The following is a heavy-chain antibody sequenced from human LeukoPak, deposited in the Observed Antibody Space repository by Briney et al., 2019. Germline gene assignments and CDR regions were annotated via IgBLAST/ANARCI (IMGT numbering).Heavy chain of an antibody. CDR2: IIPIFGIA. J-gene: IGHJ3*02. D-gene: IGHD3-22*01. V-gene: IGHV1-69*04. Sequence: ASVKVSCKASGGTFSSYAISWVRPAPGQGLEWMGRIIPIFGIANYAQKFQGRVTITADKSTSTAYMELSSLRSEDTAVYYCARVEGPYYYDSSGYQTGAFDIWGQGTMVTVSS. CDR3: ARVEGPYYYDSSGYQTGAFDI. CDR1: GGTFSSYA.